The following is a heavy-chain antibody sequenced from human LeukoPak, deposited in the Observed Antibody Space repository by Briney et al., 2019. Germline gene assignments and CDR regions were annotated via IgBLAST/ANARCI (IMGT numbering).Heavy chain of an antibody. CDR1: GYTFRSYA. V-gene: IGHV1-69*13. D-gene: IGHD2-2*01. CDR3: ACSQRSDIVVVPAARRVGGYWYFDL. CDR2: IIPIFGTA. Sequence: SVKLSCMASGYTFRSYAISWVRQAPGQGLEWMGGIIPIFGTANYAQKFQGRVTITADESTSTAYMELSSLRSKDTAVYYCACSQRSDIVVVPAARRVGGYWYFDLWGRGTLVTVSS. J-gene: IGHJ2*01.